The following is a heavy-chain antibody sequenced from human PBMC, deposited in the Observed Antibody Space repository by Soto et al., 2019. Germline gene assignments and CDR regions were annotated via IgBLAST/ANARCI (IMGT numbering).Heavy chain of an antibody. CDR1: GESINSGGYY. Sequence: TSETLSLTCSVSGESINSGGYYWSWIRHHPGKGLEWIGYIYDSESAYYNPSLKSRVTISMDTSKNHFAMRLSSVTAADTAVYYCARASSSSSAADYWGQGTQVTVSS. CDR3: ARASSSSSAADY. D-gene: IGHD6-6*01. CDR2: IYDSESA. V-gene: IGHV4-31*03. J-gene: IGHJ4*02.